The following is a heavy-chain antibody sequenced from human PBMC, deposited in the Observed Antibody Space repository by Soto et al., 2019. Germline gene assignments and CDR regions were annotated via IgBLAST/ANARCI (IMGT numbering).Heavy chain of an antibody. Sequence: QMHLQESGPGLVKPSETLSLTCTVSGGSISSSYWSWIRQPPGKGLEWLAYIYDDGSANYNPSLKSRATISLDMFKNQFSLKLTSVTAADTAVYYCARDKYCSGGSCRKNWFDPWGQGTLVTVSS. D-gene: IGHD2-15*01. CDR1: GGSISSSY. J-gene: IGHJ5*02. CDR2: IYDDGSA. V-gene: IGHV4-59*01. CDR3: ARDKYCSGGSCRKNWFDP.